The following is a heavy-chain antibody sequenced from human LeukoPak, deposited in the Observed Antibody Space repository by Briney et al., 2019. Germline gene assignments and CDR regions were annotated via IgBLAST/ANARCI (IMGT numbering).Heavy chain of an antibody. CDR1: GDSLSRTTVA. CDR3: ARQDTTLLDYFDS. V-gene: IGHV6-1*01. J-gene: IGHJ4*02. CDR2: TYYRSTWFT. Sequence: SQTLSLTYAISGDSLSRTTVAWNWIRQSPSRGLEWLGRTYYRSTWFTYYAESVEGRININPDTSDNQFSLQLNSVTPEDTAVYYCARQDTTLLDYFDSWGQGTLVTVSS. D-gene: IGHD1-1*01.